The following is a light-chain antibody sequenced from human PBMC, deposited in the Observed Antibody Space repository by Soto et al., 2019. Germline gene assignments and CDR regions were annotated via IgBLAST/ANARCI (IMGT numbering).Light chain of an antibody. J-gene: IGKJ1*01. CDR1: QSISSW. CDR3: QHYNSYSEA. V-gene: IGKV1-5*01. Sequence: DIQMPQSPSTLSASVGDRVTITCRASQSISSWLAWYQQKPGKAPKLLIYDASSLESGVPSRFSGSGSGTEFTLTISSLQPDDFATYYCQHYNSYSEAFGQGT. CDR2: DAS.